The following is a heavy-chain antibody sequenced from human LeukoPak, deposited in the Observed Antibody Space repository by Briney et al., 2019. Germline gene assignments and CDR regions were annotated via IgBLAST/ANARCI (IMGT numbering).Heavy chain of an antibody. CDR2: MNPNSGNT. D-gene: IGHD5-24*01. CDR1: GYTFTSYD. V-gene: IGHV1-8*03. J-gene: IGHJ3*02. Sequence: VASVKVSCKASGYTFTSYDINWVRQATGQGLEWMGWMNPNSGNTGYAQKFQGRVTITRNTSISTAYMELSSLRSEDTAVYYCARGTLLQDAFDIWGQGTMVTVSS. CDR3: ARGTLLQDAFDI.